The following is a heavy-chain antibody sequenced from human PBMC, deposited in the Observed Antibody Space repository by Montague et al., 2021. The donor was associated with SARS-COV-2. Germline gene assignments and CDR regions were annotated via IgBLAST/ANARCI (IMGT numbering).Heavy chain of an antibody. CDR1: GFTFGDYA. J-gene: IGHJ4*02. D-gene: IGHD2-8*02. Sequence: SLRLSCAASGFTFGDYAMHWVRQAPGKGLEWVAGITWNSGNKVYADSVKGRFTISRDNSKHSLHLQMDSLTTEDTALYYCAKDTSYWLLDQWGQGTLVTVSS. V-gene: IGHV3-9*01. CDR3: AKDTSYWLLDQ. CDR2: ITWNSGNK.